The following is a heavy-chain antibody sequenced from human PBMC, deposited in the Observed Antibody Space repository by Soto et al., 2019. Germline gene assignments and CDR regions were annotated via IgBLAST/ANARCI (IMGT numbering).Heavy chain of an antibody. J-gene: IGHJ4*02. Sequence: EVQLVESGGGLVKPGGSVRLSCAASGFTFSSYSMNWVRQAPGKGLEWVSSISSSSSYIYYADSVKGRFTISRDNAKNSLYLQMNSLRAEDTAVYYCARDGYEPYPFDYWGQVTLVTVSS. V-gene: IGHV3-21*01. CDR2: ISSSSSYI. CDR1: GFTFSSYS. D-gene: IGHD5-12*01. CDR3: ARDGYEPYPFDY.